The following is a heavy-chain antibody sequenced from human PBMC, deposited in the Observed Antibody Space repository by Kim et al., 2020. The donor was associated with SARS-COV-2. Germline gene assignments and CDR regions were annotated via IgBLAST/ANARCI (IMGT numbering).Heavy chain of an antibody. Sequence: YAAAVKGRFTISRNNSKNTLYLQMNRLRAEDTAVYYCAREYGSARGPFDYWGQGTLVTVSS. J-gene: IGHJ4*02. CDR3: AREYGSARGPFDY. D-gene: IGHD6-25*01. V-gene: IGHV3-30*01.